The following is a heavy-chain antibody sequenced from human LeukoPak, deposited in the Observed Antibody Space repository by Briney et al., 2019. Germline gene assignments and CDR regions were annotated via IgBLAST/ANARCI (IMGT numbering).Heavy chain of an antibody. D-gene: IGHD6-13*01. V-gene: IGHV3-74*01. J-gene: IGHJ4*01. CDR2: IDSDGSTT. CDR1: GFTFSSYW. Sequence: GGSLRLSCAASGFTFSSYWMHWVRQAPGKGLVWVSRIDSDGSTTSYADSVKGRFTISRDNAKNTLYLQMNSLRAEDTAVYYCARDEQHLVPFDYWGHGTLVTVSS. CDR3: ARDEQHLVPFDY.